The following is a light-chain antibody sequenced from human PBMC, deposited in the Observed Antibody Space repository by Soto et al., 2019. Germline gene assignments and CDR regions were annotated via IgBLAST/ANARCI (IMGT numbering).Light chain of an antibody. Sequence: EIMMTQSPATLSVSPGERATLSCRASQNVRSNLAWYQQKPGQAPSLLIYGASTRATGIPARFSGSGSGTEFTLTISRLQSEDSAVYYCQQYNDWHTFGGGTKVEIK. V-gene: IGKV3-15*01. CDR1: QNVRSN. CDR3: QQYNDWHT. CDR2: GAS. J-gene: IGKJ4*01.